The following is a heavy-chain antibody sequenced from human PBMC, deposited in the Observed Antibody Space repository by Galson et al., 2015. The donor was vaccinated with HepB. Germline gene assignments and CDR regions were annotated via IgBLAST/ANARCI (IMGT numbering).Heavy chain of an antibody. CDR2: ISDSGVTT. Sequence: SLRLSCAASGFNFSSYAMTWVRQAPGKGLEWVSTISDSGVTTYYADSVKGRFTISRDNSKSTLYLQMNSLRAEDTALYYCTKDRGISWPRGGDYWGQGILVTVSS. V-gene: IGHV3-23*01. J-gene: IGHJ4*02. CDR1: GFNFSSYA. CDR3: TKDRGISWPRGGDY. D-gene: IGHD6-13*01.